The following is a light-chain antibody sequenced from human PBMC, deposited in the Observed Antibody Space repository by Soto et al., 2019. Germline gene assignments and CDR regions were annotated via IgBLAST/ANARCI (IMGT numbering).Light chain of an antibody. Sequence: QSALTQPPSASGSPGQSVTISCTGTSSDVGGYNYVSWYRQHPGKAPKLMIYEVSKQPSGVPDRFSASKSGNTASLTVSGLQAEDEADYYCSSYAGSNNFVFGTGTKLTVL. J-gene: IGLJ1*01. CDR3: SSYAGSNNFV. V-gene: IGLV2-8*01. CDR1: SSDVGGYNY. CDR2: EVS.